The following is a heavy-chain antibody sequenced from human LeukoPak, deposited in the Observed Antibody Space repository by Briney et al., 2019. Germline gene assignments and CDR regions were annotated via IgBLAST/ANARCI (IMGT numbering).Heavy chain of an antibody. CDR3: ARRGGYDGPAFDI. Sequence: SETLSLTCTVSGGSISSYYWSWLRQPPGKGLEWIGYIYYSGSTNYNPSLKSRVTISVDTSKNQFSLKLSSVTAADTAVYYCARRGGYDGPAFDIWGQGTMVTVSS. CDR1: GGSISSYY. D-gene: IGHD5-12*01. V-gene: IGHV4-59*08. J-gene: IGHJ3*02. CDR2: IYYSGST.